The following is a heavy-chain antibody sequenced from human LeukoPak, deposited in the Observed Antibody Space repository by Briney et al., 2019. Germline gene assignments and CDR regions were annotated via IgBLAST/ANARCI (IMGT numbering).Heavy chain of an antibody. V-gene: IGHV3-21*04. CDR2: ISSSSYI. D-gene: IGHD4-11*01. Sequence: PGGSLRLSCAASGFTFSSYSMNWVRQAPGKGLEWVSSISSSSYIYYADSVKGRFTISRDNAKNTLYLQMNSLRAEDTAVYYCAKSRTTVTHDFDYWGQGTLVTVSS. J-gene: IGHJ4*02. CDR3: AKSRTTVTHDFDY. CDR1: GFTFSSYS.